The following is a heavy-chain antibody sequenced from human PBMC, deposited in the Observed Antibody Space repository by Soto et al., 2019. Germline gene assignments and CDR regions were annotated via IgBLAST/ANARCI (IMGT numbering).Heavy chain of an antibody. CDR1: GDSVSSNSAA. CDR3: ARDRVESNYYYYGMDV. Sequence: KTLSLTCAISGDSVSSNSAAWNWIRQSPSRGLEWLGRTYYRSKWYNDYAVSVKSRITVNPDTSKNQFSLQLNSVTPEDTAVYYCARDRVESNYYYYGMDVWGQGTTVTVSS. CDR2: TYYRSKWYN. D-gene: IGHD3-3*01. V-gene: IGHV6-1*01. J-gene: IGHJ6*02.